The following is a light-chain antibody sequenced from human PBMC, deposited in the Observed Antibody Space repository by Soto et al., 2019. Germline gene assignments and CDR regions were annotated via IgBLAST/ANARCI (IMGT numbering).Light chain of an antibody. V-gene: IGKV3-11*01. CDR3: HHRTNWPPEDT. Sequence: EVLLTQSPATLSLTPGESATLSCRASHPINTYLAWYQQKSGQSPRLLIYDASNRATDIPARFRASGFGTDFTLTISSLKPEDFGTYYCHHRTNWPPEDTFGQGTKLEI. CDR2: DAS. J-gene: IGKJ2*01. CDR1: HPINTY.